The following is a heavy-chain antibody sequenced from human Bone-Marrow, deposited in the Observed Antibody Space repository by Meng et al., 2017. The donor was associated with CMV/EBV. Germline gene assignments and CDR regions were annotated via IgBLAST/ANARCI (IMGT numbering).Heavy chain of an antibody. J-gene: IGHJ6*02. D-gene: IGHD2-2*01. Sequence: GESLKISCAASGFTFRSYAMSWVRQAPGKGLEWVSAISGSGGSTYYADSVKGRFTISRDNSKNTLYLQMYSLRAEDTAVYYCAKLFDCSSTSCYSKYYYYYGMDVWGQGTTVTVSS. CDR3: AKLFDCSSTSCYSKYYYYYGMDV. CDR2: ISGSGGST. V-gene: IGHV3-23*01. CDR1: GFTFRSYA.